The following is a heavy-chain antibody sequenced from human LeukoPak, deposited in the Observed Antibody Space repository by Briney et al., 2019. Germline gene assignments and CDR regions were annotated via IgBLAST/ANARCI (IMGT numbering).Heavy chain of an antibody. D-gene: IGHD3-9*01. J-gene: IGHJ4*02. CDR3: AKDDYDILTGYSSFDY. CDR2: ISYDGSNK. CDR1: GFTFSSYG. V-gene: IGHV3-30*18. Sequence: GGSLRLSCAASGFTFSSYGMHWVRQAPGKGLEWVAVISYDGSNKYYADSVKGRFTISRDNSKNTLYLQMSSLRAEDTAVYYCAKDDYDILTGYSSFDYWGQGTLVTVSS.